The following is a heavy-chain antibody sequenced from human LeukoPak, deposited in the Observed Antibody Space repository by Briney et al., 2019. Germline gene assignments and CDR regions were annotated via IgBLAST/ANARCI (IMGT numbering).Heavy chain of an antibody. V-gene: IGHV4-34*01. Sequence: SETLSLTCAVYGGSFSGYYWTWIRQPPGKGLEWIGEINHSGSTNYNPSLRSRATISVDTSRNQFSLKLSSVTATDTAVYYCAANNAFWNGYFDPWGQGTLVTVSS. D-gene: IGHD3-3*01. CDR3: AANNAFWNGYFDP. CDR2: INHSGST. CDR1: GGSFSGYY. J-gene: IGHJ5*02.